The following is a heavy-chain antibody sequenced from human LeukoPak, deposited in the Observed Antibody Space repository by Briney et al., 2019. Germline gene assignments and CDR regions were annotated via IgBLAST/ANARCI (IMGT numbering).Heavy chain of an antibody. CDR2: ISYDGSIK. V-gene: IGHV3-30*04. CDR3: SRDSARRDGYNFDY. J-gene: IGHJ4*02. Sequence: GGSLRLSCAASGFSFSTYAMHWVRQAPGKGLQWVALISYDGSIKHYADSVKGRFTISRDNSKNTLYLQMNTLRAEDTALYYCSRDSARRDGYNFDYWGQGTLVTVSS. CDR1: GFSFSTYA. D-gene: IGHD5-24*01.